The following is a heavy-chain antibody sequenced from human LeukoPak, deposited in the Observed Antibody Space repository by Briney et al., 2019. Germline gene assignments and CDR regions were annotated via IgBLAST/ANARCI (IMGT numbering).Heavy chain of an antibody. V-gene: IGHV3-9*01. D-gene: IGHD3-10*01. CDR1: GFNFDDYA. CDR3: AKAKGYGSGSYYGDWFDP. CDR2: ISWNSGSI. J-gene: IGHJ5*02. Sequence: PGGSLRLSCAASGFNFDDYAMHWVRQAPGKGLECVSGISWNSGSIGYADSVKGRFTISRDNAKNSLYLQMNSLRAEDTALYYCAKAKGYGSGSYYGDWFDPWGQGTLVTVSS.